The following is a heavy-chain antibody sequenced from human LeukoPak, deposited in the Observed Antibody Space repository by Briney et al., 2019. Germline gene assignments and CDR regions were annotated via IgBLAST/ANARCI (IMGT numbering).Heavy chain of an antibody. CDR3: AKGGSYRSPPYFDN. Sequence: GGSLRLSCASSGFTFSSDNMNWVRQAPGKGLEWVSSITSSSRDIHSADSVKGRFTISRDTSKNTVYLQMNSLRAEDTALYYCAKGGSYRSPPYFDNWGQGTPVTVSS. J-gene: IGHJ4*02. CDR2: ITSSSRDI. V-gene: IGHV3-21*04. D-gene: IGHD3-16*02. CDR1: GFTFSSDN.